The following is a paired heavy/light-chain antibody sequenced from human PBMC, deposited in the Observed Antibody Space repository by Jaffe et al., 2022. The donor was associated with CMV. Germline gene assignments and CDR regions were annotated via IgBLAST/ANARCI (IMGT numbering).Heavy chain of an antibody. Sequence: QLQLQESGPRLVEPWETLSLTCTVSGDSIRNTNYYWGWVRQPPGKGLEWIGTIYSSGSTYYDPSLKSRLTISVDTSRNQFSLKMTSMTAADTAVYYCARHADESCTGSDCPSRYRWFDSWGQGTLVTVSS. CDR1: GDSIRNTNYY. CDR2: IYSSGST. J-gene: IGHJ5*01. CDR3: ARHADESCTGSDCPSRYRWFDS. V-gene: IGHV4-39*01. D-gene: IGHD2-8*02.
Light chain of an antibody. V-gene: IGKV4-1*01. Sequence: DIVMTQSPDSLALSLGERATISCRSSQSVLYSSNNRNYLAWYQYKPGQPPKLLIYWASIRESGVPGRFSGSGSGTDFTLTINSLRAEDVAVYYCQQYYDAPYTFGQGTRLEIK. CDR3: QQYYDAPYT. CDR1: QSVLYSSNNRNY. CDR2: WAS. J-gene: IGKJ2*01.